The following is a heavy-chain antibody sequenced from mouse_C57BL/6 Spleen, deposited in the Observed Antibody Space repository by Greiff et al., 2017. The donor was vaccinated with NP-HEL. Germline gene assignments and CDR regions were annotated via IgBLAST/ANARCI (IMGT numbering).Heavy chain of an antibody. V-gene: IGHV1-81*01. Sequence: VQLQQSGAELARPGASVKLSCKASGYTFTSYGISWVKQRTGQGLEWIGEIYPRSGNTYYNEKFKGKATLTADKSSSTAYKELRSLTSEDSAVYFCARRLTTVVAGDFDYWGQGTTLTVSS. J-gene: IGHJ2*01. CDR2: IYPRSGNT. D-gene: IGHD1-1*01. CDR1: GYTFTSYG. CDR3: ARRLTTVVAGDFDY.